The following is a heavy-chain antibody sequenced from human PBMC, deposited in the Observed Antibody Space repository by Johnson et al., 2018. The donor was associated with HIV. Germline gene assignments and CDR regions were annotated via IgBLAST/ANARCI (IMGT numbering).Heavy chain of an antibody. CDR2: ISGSGGTT. CDR3: ARSASKYDAFDI. V-gene: IGHV3-23*01. CDR1: GFTFSSYA. J-gene: IGHJ3*02. Sequence: VQVLESGGGLVQPGGSLRLSCAASGFTFSSYAMSWVRQAPGKGLEWVSAISGSGGTTYYADSVKGRFTISRDNAKDTLYLRMNNLRAEDTAMYYCARSASKYDAFDIWGQGTVVTVSS.